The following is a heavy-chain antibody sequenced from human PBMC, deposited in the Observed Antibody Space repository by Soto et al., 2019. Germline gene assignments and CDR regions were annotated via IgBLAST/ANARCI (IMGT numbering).Heavy chain of an antibody. CDR1: GGTFSSYA. D-gene: IGHD5-18*01. CDR3: ARDDVDTAIAAYYYYGSDF. J-gene: IGHJ6*02. Sequence: QVQLVQSGAEVKKPGSSVKVSCKASGGTFSSYAISWVRQAPGQGLEWMGGIIPIFGTANYAQKFQGRVTITAAYSTTTAYMELSSLRSEYTDVYYCARDDVDTAIAAYYYYGSDFCGHGTTVTVSS. V-gene: IGHV1-69*12. CDR2: IIPIFGTA.